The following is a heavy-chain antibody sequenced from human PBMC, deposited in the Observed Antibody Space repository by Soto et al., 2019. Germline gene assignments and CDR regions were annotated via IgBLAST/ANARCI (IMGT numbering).Heavy chain of an antibody. V-gene: IGHV3-30-3*01. D-gene: IGHD3-9*01. CDR2: ISYDGSNK. Sequence: ESGGGVVQPGRSLRLSCAASGFTFSSYAMHWVRQAPGKGLEWVAVISYDGSNKYYADSVKGRFTISRDNSKNTLYLQMNSLRAEDTAVYYCARDPYHYDILTGYPYFDYWGQGTLVTVSS. CDR3: ARDPYHYDILTGYPYFDY. CDR1: GFTFSSYA. J-gene: IGHJ4*02.